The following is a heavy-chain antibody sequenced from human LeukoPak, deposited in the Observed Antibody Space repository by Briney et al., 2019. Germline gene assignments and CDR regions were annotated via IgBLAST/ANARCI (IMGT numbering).Heavy chain of an antibody. D-gene: IGHD6-13*01. J-gene: IGHJ4*02. CDR1: GFTFDDYA. CDR2: ISWNSGSI. CDR3: AKVISSSCGIGGY. Sequence: GGSLRLSCAASGFTFDDYAMHWVRQAPGKGLEWVSGISWNSGSIGYADSVKGRFTISRDNAKNSLYLQMNSLRAEDTAVYYCAKVISSSCGIGGYWGQGTLVTVSS. V-gene: IGHV3-9*01.